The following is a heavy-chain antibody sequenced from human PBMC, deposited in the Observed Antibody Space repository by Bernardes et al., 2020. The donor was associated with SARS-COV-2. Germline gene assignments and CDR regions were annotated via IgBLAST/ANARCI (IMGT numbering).Heavy chain of an antibody. CDR1: GGSISSYY. V-gene: IGHV4-59*01. D-gene: IGHD3-3*01. J-gene: IGHJ4*02. CDR3: ARATVGESFQYDFWRRGYFDY. CDR2: IYYTGST. Sequence: SETLSLTCTVSGGSISSYYWNWVRQPPGKGLEWIGYIYYTGSTNYNPSLKSRVTMSLDTSKNQFSLKLSSVTAADTAVYYCARATVGESFQYDFWRRGYFDYWGQGTLVTVSS.